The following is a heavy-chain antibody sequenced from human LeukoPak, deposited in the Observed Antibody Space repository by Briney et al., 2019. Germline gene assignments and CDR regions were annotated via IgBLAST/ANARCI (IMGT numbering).Heavy chain of an antibody. CDR2: ISSSSGHI. CDR3: TSRYCTTTNCYSFDN. CDR1: GFTFSSGT. J-gene: IGHJ3*02. V-gene: IGHV3-21*01. D-gene: IGHD2-2*01. Sequence: PGGSLRLSCAASGFTFSSGTMNWVRQAPGKGLEWVSSISSSSGHIFYADSVKGRFSISRDNAKNSLYLQMNSLRVEDTAVYYCTSRYCTTTNCYSFDNWGQGTLVTVSS.